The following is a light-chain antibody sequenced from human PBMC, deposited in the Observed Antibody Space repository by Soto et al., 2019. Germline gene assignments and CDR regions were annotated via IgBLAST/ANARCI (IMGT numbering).Light chain of an antibody. CDR3: CSYAGIYSYV. V-gene: IGLV2-11*01. Sequence: QSVLTQPRSVSGSPGQSVTISCTGTSSDVGRFEYVSWYQQHPGEAPKVVVYDITKRPSGVPDRFSGSKSGNTASLTISGLQAEDEADYYCCSYAGIYSYVFGTGTKLTAL. J-gene: IGLJ1*01. CDR2: DIT. CDR1: SSDVGRFEY.